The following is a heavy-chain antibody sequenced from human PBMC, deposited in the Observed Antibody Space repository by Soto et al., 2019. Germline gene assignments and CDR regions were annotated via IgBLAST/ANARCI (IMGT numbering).Heavy chain of an antibody. CDR2: IYHSGST. Sequence: SETLSLTCAVSGGSSSSGGYSWNWIRQPPGKGLEWIGYIYHSGSTLYNPSLKSRVTISADTSKNQFSLRLNSVTAADTAVYYCARQHYYDSSGYYTWIWGQGYLVTCSS. V-gene: IGHV4-30-2*03. CDR3: ARQHYYDSSGYYTWI. J-gene: IGHJ4*02. D-gene: IGHD3-22*01. CDR1: GGSSSSGGYS.